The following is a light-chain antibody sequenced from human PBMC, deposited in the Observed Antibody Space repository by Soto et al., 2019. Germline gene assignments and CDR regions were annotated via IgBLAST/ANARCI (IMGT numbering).Light chain of an antibody. J-gene: IGKJ4*01. V-gene: IGKV3-20*01. CDR2: GAS. CDR3: QQYGSSPPRVT. CDR1: QSVSRNQ. Sequence: EIVLTQSPGTLSLSPGERATLSCRASQSVSRNQLAWYQQKPGQAPRLLIYGASDRAAGVPDKFSGSGSGTEFTLTISRLEPEDFAVYFCQQYGSSPPRVTFGGGTKVNIK.